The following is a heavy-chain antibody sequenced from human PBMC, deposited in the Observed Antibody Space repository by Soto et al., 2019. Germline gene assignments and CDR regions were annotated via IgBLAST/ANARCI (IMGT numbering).Heavy chain of an antibody. V-gene: IGHV4-34*01. CDR1: GGSFSGYY. CDR3: ARLDGDSLGPTYYYYGMDV. J-gene: IGHJ6*02. Sequence: NPSETLSLTCAVYGGSFSGYYWSWIRQPPGKGLEWIGEINHSGSTNYNPSLKSRVTISVDTSKNQFSLKLSSVTAADTAVYYCARLDGDSLGPTYYYYGMDVWGQGTTVTVSS. D-gene: IGHD3-10*01. CDR2: INHSGST.